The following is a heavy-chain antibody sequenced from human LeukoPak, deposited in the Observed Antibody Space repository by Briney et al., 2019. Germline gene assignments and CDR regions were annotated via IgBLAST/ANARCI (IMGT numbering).Heavy chain of an antibody. V-gene: IGHV4-34*01. J-gene: IGHJ4*02. CDR1: GGSFSGYY. CDR3: ASTYCSSTSCRTPVY. Sequence: SSETLSLTCAVYGGSFSGYYWSWIRQPPGKGLEWIGEINHSGSTNYNPSLKSRVTILVDTSKNQFSLKLSSVTAADTAVYYCASTYCSSTSCRTPVYWGQGTLVTVSS. D-gene: IGHD2-2*01. CDR2: INHSGST.